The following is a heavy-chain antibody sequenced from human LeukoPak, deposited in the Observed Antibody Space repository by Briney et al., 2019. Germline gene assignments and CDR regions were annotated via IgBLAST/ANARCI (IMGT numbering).Heavy chain of an antibody. CDR3: ARVDGYCSGGSCYGPADY. V-gene: IGHV1-3*01. J-gene: IGHJ4*02. CDR1: GHTFTSYA. Sequence: ASVKVSCKASGHTFTSYAMHWVRQAPGQRLEWMGWINAGNGNTKYSQKFQGRVTITRDTSASTAYMELSSLRSEDTAVYYCARVDGYCSGGSCYGPADYWGQGTLVTVSS. CDR2: INAGNGNT. D-gene: IGHD2-15*01.